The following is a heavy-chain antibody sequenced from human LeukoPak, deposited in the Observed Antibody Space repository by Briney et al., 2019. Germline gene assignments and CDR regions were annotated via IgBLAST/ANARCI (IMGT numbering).Heavy chain of an antibody. V-gene: IGHV3-23*01. Sequence: GGSLRLSCAASGFTFSSYAMAWVRQAPGKGLEWVSILSGSGGATYYADSVKGRFTISRDNSENTLFLQMNNLGAEDTALYYCAKKRVITTPDAIDWYFDLWGRGTLVTVSS. CDR1: GFTFSSYA. CDR2: LSGSGGAT. D-gene: IGHD1-1*01. CDR3: AKKRVITTPDAIDWYFDL. J-gene: IGHJ2*01.